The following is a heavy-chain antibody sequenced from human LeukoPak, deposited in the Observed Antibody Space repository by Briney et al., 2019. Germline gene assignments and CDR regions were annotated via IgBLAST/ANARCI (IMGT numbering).Heavy chain of an antibody. V-gene: IGHV3-30*18. CDR3: AKDRHYSSNVFDY. Sequence: GRSLRLSCAASGFTFSSYDMHWVRQAPGKGLEWVAVISYDGSNKYYVDSVKGRFNISRDNSKSTLFLHMNSLRAEDTAVYYCAKDRHYSSNVFDYWGQGTLVTVSS. D-gene: IGHD3-10*01. J-gene: IGHJ4*02. CDR2: ISYDGSNK. CDR1: GFTFSSYD.